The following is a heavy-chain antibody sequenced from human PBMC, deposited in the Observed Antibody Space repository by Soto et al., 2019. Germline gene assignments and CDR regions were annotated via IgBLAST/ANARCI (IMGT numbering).Heavy chain of an antibody. Sequence: ASVKVSCKASGYSFTGYSMHWVRQAPGQGLEWMGWIIPHSGETNYAQKFQARVTLTRDTSISTAYMQLSGLTSDVTAVYYGARETDVFTTGAHDHWGQGTLVTVSS. J-gene: IGHJ4*02. CDR2: IIPHSGET. CDR1: GYSFTGYS. CDR3: ARETDVFTTGAHDH. D-gene: IGHD1-26*01. V-gene: IGHV1-2*02.